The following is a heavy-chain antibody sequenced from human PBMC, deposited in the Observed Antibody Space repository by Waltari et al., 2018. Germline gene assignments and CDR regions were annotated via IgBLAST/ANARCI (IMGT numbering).Heavy chain of an antibody. CDR2: INAGNGNT. CDR1: GYTFTSYA. D-gene: IGHD3-10*01. CDR3: AGGGSGLAFYYYYGMDV. Sequence: QVQLVQSGAEVKKPGASVKVSCKASGYTFTSYAMHWVRQAPGPRLEWMGGINAGNGNTNNSPKFQGRVTITSDKPVSTAYMELGSLRSEDTAVYYCAGGGSGLAFYYYYGMDVWGQGTTVTVSS. V-gene: IGHV1-3*01. J-gene: IGHJ6*02.